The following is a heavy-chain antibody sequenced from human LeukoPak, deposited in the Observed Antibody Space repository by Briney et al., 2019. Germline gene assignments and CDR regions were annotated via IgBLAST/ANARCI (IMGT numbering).Heavy chain of an antibody. CDR2: IKQDGSEK. D-gene: IGHD2-15*01. CDR1: GLTFSSHW. V-gene: IGHV3-7*01. J-gene: IGHJ6*02. CDR3: ARDRWELLSNSYHYCGLDV. Sequence: GGSLRLSCAASGLTFSSHWMHWVRQAPGKGLEWVANIKQDGSEKCYVDSVKGRFTISRDNAKNSLYLQMNSLRAEDTAVYYCARDRWELLSNSYHYCGLDVWGQGTTVTVSS.